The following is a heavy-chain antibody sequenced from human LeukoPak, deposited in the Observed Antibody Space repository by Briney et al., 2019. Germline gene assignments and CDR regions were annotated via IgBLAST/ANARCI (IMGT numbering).Heavy chain of an antibody. CDR2: ISAGGGST. V-gene: IGHV3-23*01. CDR3: AREKRIQLWSDYYYYGMDV. D-gene: IGHD5-18*01. J-gene: IGHJ6*02. CDR1: GFTFSSYA. Sequence: GGSLRLSCAASGFTFSSYAMSWVRQAPGKGLEWVSAISAGGGSTYYADSVKGRFTISRDNAKNSLYLQMNSLRAEDTAVYYCAREKRIQLWSDYYYYGMDVWGQGTTVTVSS.